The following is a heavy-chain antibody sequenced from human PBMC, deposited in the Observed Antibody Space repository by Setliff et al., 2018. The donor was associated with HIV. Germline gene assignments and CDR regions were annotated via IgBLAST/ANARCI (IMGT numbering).Heavy chain of an antibody. CDR2: INPGSGAT. Sequence: VASVKVSCKASGYTFTGYNLHWLRQAPGQGLEWMGVINPGSGATIYAQRFQGRLTMTRDTSTSTVYMELSSLRSEDTAVYYCVSGWATLLRGILTTGWFEPWGQGTLVTVSS. CDR1: GYTFTGYN. J-gene: IGHJ5*02. CDR3: VSGWATLLRGILTTGWFEP. V-gene: IGHV1-46*01. D-gene: IGHD3-10*01.